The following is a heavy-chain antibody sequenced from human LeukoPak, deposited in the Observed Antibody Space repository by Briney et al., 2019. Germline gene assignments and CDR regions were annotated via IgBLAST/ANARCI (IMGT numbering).Heavy chain of an antibody. J-gene: IGHJ4*02. V-gene: IGHV4-59*01. CDR1: GGSISSYY. CDR2: IYYSGST. D-gene: IGHD6-19*01. Sequence: SETLSLTCTVSGGSISSYYWSWIRQPPGKGLEWIGYIYYSGSTNYNPSLKSRVTISVDTSKNQFSLKLSSVTAADTAVYYCARETLAVAGVFDYWGQGTLVTVSS. CDR3: ARETLAVAGVFDY.